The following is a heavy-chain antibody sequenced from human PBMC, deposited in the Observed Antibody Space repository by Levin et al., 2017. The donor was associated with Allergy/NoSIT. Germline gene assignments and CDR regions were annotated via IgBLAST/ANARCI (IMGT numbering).Heavy chain of an antibody. CDR3: AREGHYGDYVFDY. D-gene: IGHD4-17*01. Sequence: ASVKVSCKASGYTFASYAMHWVRQAPGQRLEWMGWINAGNGNTKYSQKFQGRVTITRDTSASTAYMELSSLRSEDTAVYYCAREGHYGDYVFDYWGQGTLVTVSS. J-gene: IGHJ4*02. CDR1: GYTFASYA. V-gene: IGHV1-3*01. CDR2: INAGNGNT.